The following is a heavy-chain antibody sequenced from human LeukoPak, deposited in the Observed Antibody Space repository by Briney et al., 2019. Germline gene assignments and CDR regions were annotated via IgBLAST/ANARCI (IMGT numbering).Heavy chain of an antibody. J-gene: IGHJ4*02. V-gene: IGHV3-30*03. CDR1: GFTFSTYG. CDR2: LSSGGINK. D-gene: IGHD2-15*01. CDR3: ARDHAGSGRAFDY. Sequence: GGSLRLSCAASGFTFSTYGIHWVRQAPGKGLEWVGLLSSGGINKHYADSVKGRFIISRDNSMNTLYLQMNSLGVEDTAVCYCARDHAGSGRAFDYWGQGTLVTVSS.